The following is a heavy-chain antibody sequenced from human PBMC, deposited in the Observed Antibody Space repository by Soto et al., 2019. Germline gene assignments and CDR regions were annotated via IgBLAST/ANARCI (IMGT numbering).Heavy chain of an antibody. CDR1: GITVSNNY. V-gene: IGHV3-66*01. J-gene: IGHJ6*02. Sequence: EVQLVESGGGLVQPGGSLRLSCAASGITVSNNYMSWVRQAPGQGLECVSLIYSNGDTRYADSVKGRFTISRDNSKNTVYLQMNSLTAEDTAVYYCARDPPGIAAVGGGWGQGTTVTVSS. D-gene: IGHD6-13*01. CDR2: IYSNGDT. CDR3: ARDPPGIAAVGGG.